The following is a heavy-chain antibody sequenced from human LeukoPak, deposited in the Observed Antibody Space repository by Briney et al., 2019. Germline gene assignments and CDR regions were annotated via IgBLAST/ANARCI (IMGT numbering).Heavy chain of an antibody. V-gene: IGHV4-4*07. J-gene: IGHJ4*02. CDR3: ARDASRDDFWSDYFDY. D-gene: IGHD3-3*01. CDR1: GGSISAYY. Sequence: SETLSLTCTVSGGSISAYYWSWIRQPAGKGLEWIGRIYTTGSTNYNPSLKSRVTMSVDQSKHQFSLKLSSVTAADTALYYCARDASRDDFWSDYFDYWGQGTLVTVSS. CDR2: IYTTGST.